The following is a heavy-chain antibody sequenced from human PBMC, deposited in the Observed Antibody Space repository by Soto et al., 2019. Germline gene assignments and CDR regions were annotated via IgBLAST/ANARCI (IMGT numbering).Heavy chain of an antibody. D-gene: IGHD3-10*01. Sequence: PSETLSLTCTVSGGSISSYYWSWIRQPPGKGLEWIGYIYYSGSTNYNPSLKSRVTISVDTSKNQFSLKLSSVTAAGTAVYYCARESGGDYYYYYGMDVWGQGTTVTVSS. CDR3: ARESGGDYYYYYGMDV. CDR2: IYYSGST. J-gene: IGHJ6*02. V-gene: IGHV4-59*01. CDR1: GGSISSYY.